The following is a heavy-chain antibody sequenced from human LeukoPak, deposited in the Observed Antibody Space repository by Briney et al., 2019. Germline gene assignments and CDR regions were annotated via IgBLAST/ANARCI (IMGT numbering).Heavy chain of an antibody. J-gene: IGHJ4*02. D-gene: IGHD2-2*01. CDR3: AKDRMKWRVAAASSEY. V-gene: IGHV3-23*01. Sequence: PGGSLRLSCAASGFIFSSYAMSWVRQARGKGLEGVSALCGSGGNKYYADTVKGRFTISRDNSKSTLYVQMNSLRGDDTAVYYCAKDRMKWRVAAASSEYWGRGTLVTVST. CDR1: GFIFSSYA. CDR2: LCGSGGNK.